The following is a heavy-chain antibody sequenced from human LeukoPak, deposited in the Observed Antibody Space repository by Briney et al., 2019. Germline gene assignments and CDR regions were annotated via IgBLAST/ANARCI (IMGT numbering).Heavy chain of an antibody. Sequence: GGSLRLSCVASGFTLRSYVMNWVRQTPGKGLEWVSSISGSGDSTFYADSVKGRFSISRDNSKNTLYLQVNGLRTEDTAVYYCAKDRLLNYRGDCYIFDYWGQGTVVTVSS. J-gene: IGHJ4*02. D-gene: IGHD2-21*02. CDR1: GFTLRSYV. CDR3: AKDRLLNYRGDCYIFDY. CDR2: ISGSGDST. V-gene: IGHV3-23*01.